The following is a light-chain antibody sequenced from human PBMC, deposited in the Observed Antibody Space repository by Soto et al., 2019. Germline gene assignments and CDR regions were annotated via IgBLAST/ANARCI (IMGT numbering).Light chain of an antibody. CDR1: SGHSSYA. CDR3: QTWGTGMV. J-gene: IGLJ2*01. CDR2: LNSDGSH. Sequence: QSVLTQSPSASASLGASVKLTCTLSSGHSSYAIAWHQQQPEKVPRYLMKLNSDGSHSKGDGIPDRFSGSSSGAERYLTISSLQYEDEADYYCQTWGTGMVFGGGTKLTVL. V-gene: IGLV4-69*01.